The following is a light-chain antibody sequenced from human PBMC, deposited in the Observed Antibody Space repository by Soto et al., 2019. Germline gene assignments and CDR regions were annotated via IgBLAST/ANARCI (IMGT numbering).Light chain of an antibody. CDR3: EQYNNWPIT. Sequence: ELVMTQSPAPLSVSPVERSTLSCRASQYIGSNLAWYQQKPGQAPRLLIYGASTRATGIPARFSGSGSGTEFTLTISSLQSEDFAVYYCEQYNNWPITFGQGTRLEIK. V-gene: IGKV3-15*01. CDR1: QYIGSN. J-gene: IGKJ5*01. CDR2: GAS.